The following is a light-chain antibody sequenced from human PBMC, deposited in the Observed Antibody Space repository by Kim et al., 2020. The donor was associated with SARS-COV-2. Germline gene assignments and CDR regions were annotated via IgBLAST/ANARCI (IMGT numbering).Light chain of an antibody. CDR2: DGS. Sequence: ETATLSGGASKGIGSNSLAWNQHRPGLAPRLLICDGSTRAPGVPDRFSGSGSGTDFTLTITRLEPEDFAVYYCQQYERSRTFGQGTKVDIK. J-gene: IGKJ1*01. CDR1: KGIGSNS. V-gene: IGKV3D-20*01. CDR3: QQYERSRT.